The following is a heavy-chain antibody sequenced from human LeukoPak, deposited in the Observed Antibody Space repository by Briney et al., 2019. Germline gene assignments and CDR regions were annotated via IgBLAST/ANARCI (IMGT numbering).Heavy chain of an antibody. D-gene: IGHD3-3*01. V-gene: IGHV4-39*07. Sequence: SSGTLTLTCTVSGGSISSSSYYWGWIRQPPGKGLEWIGSIYYSGSTYYNPSLKSRVTISVDTSKNQFSLKLSSVTAADTAVYYCARGPYYDFWSGYWVYWGQGTLVTVSS. CDR2: IYYSGST. J-gene: IGHJ4*02. CDR3: ARGPYYDFWSGYWVY. CDR1: GGSISSSSYY.